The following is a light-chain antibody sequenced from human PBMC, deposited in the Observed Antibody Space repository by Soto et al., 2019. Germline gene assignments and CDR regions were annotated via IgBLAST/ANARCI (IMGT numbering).Light chain of an antibody. CDR3: QQADTFPLP. CDR1: QGISSW. V-gene: IGKV1-12*01. J-gene: IGKJ4*01. Sequence: DIQMTQSPSSVSASVGDRVTITCRASQGISSWVAWYQQKPGKAPNLLIYAASSLQSGVPSRFSGSGSGTEFTLTLSSLQPVDFATYYCQQADTFPLPFGGGTKVEIK. CDR2: AAS.